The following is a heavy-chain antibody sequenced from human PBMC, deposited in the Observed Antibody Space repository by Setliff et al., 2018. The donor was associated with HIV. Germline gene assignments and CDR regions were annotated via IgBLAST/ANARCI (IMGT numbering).Heavy chain of an antibody. CDR2: IHHTGHI. CDR1: GASFTDYY. CDR3: ARFDVTPMTTRDY. Sequence: ETLSLTRAFYGASFTDYYWNWIRQPPGKGLEWIGEIHHTGHINYNPSFKSRVTMSLDMSTNQFSLKMASMTAADSAVYYCARFDVTPMTTRDYWGQGTQVTVSS. J-gene: IGHJ4*02. D-gene: IGHD4-17*01. V-gene: IGHV4-34*01.